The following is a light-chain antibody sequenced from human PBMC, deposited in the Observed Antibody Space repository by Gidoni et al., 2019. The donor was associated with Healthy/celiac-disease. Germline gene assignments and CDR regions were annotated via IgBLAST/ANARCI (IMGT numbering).Light chain of an antibody. CDR3: QQYYSTPNT. CDR2: WAS. J-gene: IGKJ2*01. V-gene: IGKV4-1*01. CDR1: QSVLYRSNNKNY. Sequence: DIVMTQSPDYLDVSLGERATINCKSRQSVLYRSNNKNYLAWYQQKPGQPPKLLIYWASTRESGVPYRFSGSGSWTDFTLTISSLQAEDVAVYYCQQYYSTPNTFGQGTKLEIK.